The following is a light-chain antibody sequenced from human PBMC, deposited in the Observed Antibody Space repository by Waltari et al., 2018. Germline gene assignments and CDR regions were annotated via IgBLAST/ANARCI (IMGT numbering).Light chain of an antibody. Sequence: QSALTQPASVSGSPGQSITISCTGTNSDIGAYHYVSWYQQHPGKAPKRIIFEVSNRPSGVSNRFSGSKSGNTASLTISGLQPEDEADYYCSSYTSSDTMIFGTGTKLTVL. V-gene: IGLV2-14*01. CDR2: EVS. J-gene: IGLJ2*01. CDR3: SSYTSSDTMI. CDR1: NSDIGAYHY.